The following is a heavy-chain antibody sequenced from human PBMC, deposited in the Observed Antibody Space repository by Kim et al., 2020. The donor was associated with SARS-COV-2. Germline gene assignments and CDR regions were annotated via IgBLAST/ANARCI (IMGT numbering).Heavy chain of an antibody. CDR3: AKAHGAAGTEEGYYFDY. D-gene: IGHD1-1*01. Sequence: GGSLRLSCAASGFTFGAYAMHWVRQAPGKGLEWVSGISWNSGSIGYADSVKGRFTISRDNAKNSLYLQMNSLRAEDTALYYCAKAHGAAGTEEGYYFDY. CDR1: GFTFGAYA. J-gene: IGHJ4*01. V-gene: IGHV3-9*01. CDR2: ISWNSGSI.